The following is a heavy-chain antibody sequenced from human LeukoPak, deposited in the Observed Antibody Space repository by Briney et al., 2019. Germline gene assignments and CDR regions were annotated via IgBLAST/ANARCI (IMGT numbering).Heavy chain of an antibody. J-gene: IGHJ5*02. Sequence: SETLSLTCTVSGGSIITSTYYWDWIRQPPGKGLEWIGSIYYTGSTYYNVSLKTRVTISVDTSKKQFSLRLTSVTAADTAVYYCARRLRNYYDNRGHSGGNWFDPWGQGTLVTVSS. CDR3: ARRLRNYYDNRGHSGGNWFDP. D-gene: IGHD3-22*01. V-gene: IGHV4-39*07. CDR2: IYYTGST. CDR1: GGSIITSTYY.